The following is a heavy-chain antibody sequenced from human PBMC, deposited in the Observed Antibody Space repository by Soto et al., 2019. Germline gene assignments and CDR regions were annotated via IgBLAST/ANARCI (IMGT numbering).Heavy chain of an antibody. J-gene: IGHJ5*02. Sequence: SETLSLTCAVSGGSISSGGSSWSWIRQPPGKGLEWIGYIYHSGSTYYKPSLKSRVTISVEKSKNQVSLELSSVTAADTAVYYCARHPSDFWFDPWGQGTLVTVSS. V-gene: IGHV4-30-2*01. D-gene: IGHD2-21*02. CDR2: IYHSGST. CDR1: GGSISSGGSS. CDR3: ARHPSDFWFDP.